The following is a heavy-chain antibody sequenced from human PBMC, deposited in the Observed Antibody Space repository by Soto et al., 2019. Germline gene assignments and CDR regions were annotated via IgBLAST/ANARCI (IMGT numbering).Heavy chain of an antibody. CDR3: ARDSITIFGVVVYYGMDV. CDR2: ISSSSSTI. D-gene: IGHD3-3*01. Sequence: EVQLVESGGGLVQPGGSLRLSCAASGFTFSSHSMNWVRQAPGKGLEWVSYISSSSSTIYYADSVKGRFTISRDNAKNSLYLQMNSLRDEDTAVYYCARDSITIFGVVVYYGMDVWGQGTTVTVSS. J-gene: IGHJ6*02. V-gene: IGHV3-48*02. CDR1: GFTFSSHS.